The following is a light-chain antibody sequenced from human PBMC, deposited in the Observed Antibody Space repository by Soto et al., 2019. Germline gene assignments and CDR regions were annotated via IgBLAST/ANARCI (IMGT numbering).Light chain of an antibody. Sequence: QSVLTQPASVCGSPGQSITISCTGTSSDVGGYNYVSWYQQHPGKAPKLMIYEVSNRPSGVSNRFSGSKSGNTASLTISGLHAEDEADYYCSSYTSSSTAYVFGTGTKGTVL. CDR1: SSDVGGYNY. J-gene: IGLJ1*01. CDR2: EVS. CDR3: SSYTSSSTAYV. V-gene: IGLV2-14*01.